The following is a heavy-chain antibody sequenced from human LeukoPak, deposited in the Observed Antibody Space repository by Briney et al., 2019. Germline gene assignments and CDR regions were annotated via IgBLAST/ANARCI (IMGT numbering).Heavy chain of an antibody. J-gene: IGHJ4*02. Sequence: ASVKVSCKASGYTFTSNSISWIRQAPGQGLEWMGWISAYNGNTNYAQKLQGRVTMTTDTSTSTAYMELRSLRSDDTAVYYCARDLKRVVVTLGYWGQGTLVTVSS. CDR3: ARDLKRVVVTLGY. CDR1: GYTFTSNS. V-gene: IGHV1-18*01. D-gene: IGHD3-22*01. CDR2: ISAYNGNT.